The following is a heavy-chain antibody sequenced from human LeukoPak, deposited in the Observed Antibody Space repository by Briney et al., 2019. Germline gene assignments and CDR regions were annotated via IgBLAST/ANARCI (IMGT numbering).Heavy chain of an antibody. J-gene: IGHJ3*02. CDR1: GGSISSYY. CDR2: IYTSGSI. CDR3: ARGYSSSWYDAFDI. V-gene: IGHV4-4*07. Sequence: SETLSLTCTVSGGSISSYYWSWIRQPAGKGLEWIGRIYTSGSITYNPSLKSRVTISVDTSKNQFSLKLSSVTAADTAVYYCARGYSSSWYDAFDIWGQGTMVTVSS. D-gene: IGHD6-13*01.